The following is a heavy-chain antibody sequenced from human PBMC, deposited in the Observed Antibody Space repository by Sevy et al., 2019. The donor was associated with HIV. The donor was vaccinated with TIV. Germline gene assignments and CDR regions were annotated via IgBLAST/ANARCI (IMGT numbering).Heavy chain of an antibody. CDR2: ISYDGSKK. D-gene: IGHD3-3*01. Sequence: GGSLRLSCAASGFTFSNYGMHWVRQAPGKGLEWVAVISYDGSKKYYADYVKGRFTISRDNSKNTLYLQMNSLGTEDTAVYYCAKRPSLFYLLDYWGQGTLVTVSS. J-gene: IGHJ4*02. CDR3: AKRPSLFYLLDY. CDR1: GFTFSNYG. V-gene: IGHV3-30*18.